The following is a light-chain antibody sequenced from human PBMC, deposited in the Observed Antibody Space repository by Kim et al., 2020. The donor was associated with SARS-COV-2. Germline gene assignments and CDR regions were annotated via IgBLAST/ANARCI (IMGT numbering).Light chain of an antibody. J-gene: IGKJ1*01. CDR2: GAS. CDR3: QKYNSAPWT. CDR1: QGISNH. Sequence: ASVGDGVTITCRASQGISNHLAWYQQKPGKAPKLLIYGASALQSGVPSRFSGSGSGTEFTLTISSLQPEDVATYYCQKYNSAPWTFGQGTKVDIK. V-gene: IGKV1-27*01.